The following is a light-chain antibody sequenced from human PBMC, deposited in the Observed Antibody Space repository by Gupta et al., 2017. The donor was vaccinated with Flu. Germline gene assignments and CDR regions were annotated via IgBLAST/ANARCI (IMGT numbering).Light chain of an antibody. CDR2: NDS. J-gene: IGLJ3*02. Sequence: GKVARVNWSGHAIQKHKSYCQDQKPGQDPVRVIVNDSERPSGIHDRVSCYSSGSTATCQISGVQAEDEADDYCQFADSRETYSVFGGGTKMTVL. CDR1: AIQKHK. CDR3: QFADSRETYSV. V-gene: IGLV3-25*03.